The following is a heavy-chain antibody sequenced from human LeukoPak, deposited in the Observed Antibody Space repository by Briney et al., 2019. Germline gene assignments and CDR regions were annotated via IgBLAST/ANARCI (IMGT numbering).Heavy chain of an antibody. CDR2: ISYDGSNK. J-gene: IGHJ4*02. Sequence: GGSLRLSCAASGFTFSSYAMHWVRQAPGKGLEWVAVISYDGSNKYYADSVKGRFTISRDNSKKTLYLQMNSLRAEATAVYYCARGLGGITMVRGFDYWGQGTLVTVSS. V-gene: IGHV3-30*04. D-gene: IGHD3-10*01. CDR1: GFTFSSYA. CDR3: ARGLGGITMVRGFDY.